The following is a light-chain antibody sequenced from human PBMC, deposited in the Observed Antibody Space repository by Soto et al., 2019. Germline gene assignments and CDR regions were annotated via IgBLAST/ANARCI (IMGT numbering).Light chain of an antibody. CDR3: SSYTTSSTPYV. CDR2: DVS. J-gene: IGLJ1*01. V-gene: IGLV2-14*01. Sequence: QSVLTQPASVSGSPGQSITISCSGTSSDIGDYNYVSWYQQHPGKAQKVMNYDVSNRPSGVSKRISGSKSGNTASLTIYGLQAEDEADYYCSSYTTSSTPYVFGTGTKVTVL. CDR1: SSDIGDYNY.